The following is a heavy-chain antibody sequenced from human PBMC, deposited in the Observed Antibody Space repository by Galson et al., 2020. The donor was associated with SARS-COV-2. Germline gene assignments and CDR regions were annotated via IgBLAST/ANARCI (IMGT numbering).Heavy chain of an antibody. CDR3: ARDVGLSLYSSGWYYYYYYMDV. V-gene: IGHV3-7*03. J-gene: IGHJ6*03. Sequence: GGSLRLSCAASGFTFSSYWMSWVRQAPGKGLEWVANIKQDGSEKYYVDSVKGRFTISRDNAKNSLYLQMNSLRAEDTAVYYCARDVGLSLYSSGWYYYYYYMDVWGKGTTVTVS. CDR2: IKQDGSEK. CDR1: GFTFSSYW. D-gene: IGHD6-19*01.